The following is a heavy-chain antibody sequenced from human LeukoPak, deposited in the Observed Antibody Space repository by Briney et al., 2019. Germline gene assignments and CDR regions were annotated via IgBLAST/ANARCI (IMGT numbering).Heavy chain of an antibody. CDR3: AKVICDSSGYCLWGDHFDY. V-gene: IGHV3-23*01. Sequence: GGSLRLSCAASGFTFSSYAMSWVRQAPGKGLEWVSAISGSGGSTYYADSVKGRFTISRDNSKNTLYLQMNSLRAEDTAVYYCAKVICDSSGYCLWGDHFDYWGQGTLVTVSS. CDR1: GFTFSSYA. CDR2: ISGSGGST. D-gene: IGHD3-22*01. J-gene: IGHJ4*02.